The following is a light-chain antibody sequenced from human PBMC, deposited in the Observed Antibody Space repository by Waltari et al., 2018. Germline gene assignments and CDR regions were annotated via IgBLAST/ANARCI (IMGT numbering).Light chain of an antibody. J-gene: IGLJ1*01. CDR3: QVWEGSSDHYV. CDR1: NIGGKT. Sequence: SSVLTQPASVSVAPGKTARITCAGNNIGGKTVHWYQLRPGQAPVLVVHDDSDRPSGIPERFSGSNSGNTATLTISGVEVGDEGDYYCQVWEGSSDHYVFGTGTAVSV. CDR2: DDS. V-gene: IGLV3-21*03.